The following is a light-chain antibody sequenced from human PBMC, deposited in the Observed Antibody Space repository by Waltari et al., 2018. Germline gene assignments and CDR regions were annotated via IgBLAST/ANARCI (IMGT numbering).Light chain of an antibody. J-gene: IGLJ2*01. V-gene: IGLV2-14*01. CDR1: GSAAGASES. CDR2: AVT. Sequence: QSALTQPASVSGSPGQSITISCSGLGSAAGASESVSWHQHHPDKAPQVIIYAVTHRPSVVSDRFSASTSANSASLTISRLQPEDEADYYCSSQTLDGLVLFGGVTRLTVL. CDR3: SSQTLDGLVL.